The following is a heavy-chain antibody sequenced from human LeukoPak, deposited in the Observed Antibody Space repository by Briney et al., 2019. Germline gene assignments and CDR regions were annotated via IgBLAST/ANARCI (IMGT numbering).Heavy chain of an antibody. CDR1: GYSFTSYW. Sequence: GESLKISCKGSGYSFTSYWIGWVRQMPGKGLEWMGIIYPGDSDTRYSPSFQGQVTISADKSISTAYLQWSSLKASDTAMYYGARRVVVAATSRWFDPWGQGTLVTVSS. CDR2: IYPGDSDT. J-gene: IGHJ5*02. CDR3: ARRVVVAATSRWFDP. V-gene: IGHV5-51*01. D-gene: IGHD2-15*01.